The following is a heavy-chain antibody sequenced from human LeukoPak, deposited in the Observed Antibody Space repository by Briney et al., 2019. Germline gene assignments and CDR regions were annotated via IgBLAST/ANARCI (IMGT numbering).Heavy chain of an antibody. CDR3: TRVYGNWGTFDA. V-gene: IGHV3-30*04. D-gene: IGHD7-27*01. CDR1: GFTFSSYA. J-gene: IGHJ4*02. Sequence: GGSLRLSCAASGFTFSSYAMSWVRQAPGKGLEWVAVISYDGSNKYYADSVKGRFTVSRDNSKNMVYLEMNSLRVEDTAVYYCTRVYGNWGTFDAWGQGTLVTVSS. CDR2: ISYDGSNK.